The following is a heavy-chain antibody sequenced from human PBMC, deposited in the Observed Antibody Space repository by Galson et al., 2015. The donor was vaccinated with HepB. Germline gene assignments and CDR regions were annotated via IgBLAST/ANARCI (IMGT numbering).Heavy chain of an antibody. V-gene: IGHV3-30-3*01. CDR3: ARLGMGAAETPERFDP. D-gene: IGHD6-13*01. CDR2: ISYDGSNK. CDR1: GFTFSSYA. Sequence: SLRLSCAASGFTFSSYAMHWVRQAPGKGLEWVAVISYDGSNKYYADSVKGRFTISRDNSKNTLYLQMNSLRAEDTAVYYCARLGMGAAETPERFDPWGQGTLVTVSS. J-gene: IGHJ5*02.